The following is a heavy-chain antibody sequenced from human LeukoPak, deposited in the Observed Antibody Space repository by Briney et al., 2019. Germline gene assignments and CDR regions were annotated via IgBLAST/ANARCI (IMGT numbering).Heavy chain of an antibody. V-gene: IGHV3-53*05. CDR1: GVTASSNY. CDR2: VFSGGSR. D-gene: IGHD6-19*01. CDR3: ARDHRQWLILGYFDY. J-gene: IGHJ4*02. Sequence: PGGSLRLSCAAPGVTASSNYMSWGSQAPGRGLEWGSVVFSGGSRYYADSVMGRFTISRDNTKNTLYLQMNSLRAEDTAVYYCARDHRQWLILGYFDYWGQGTLVTVSS.